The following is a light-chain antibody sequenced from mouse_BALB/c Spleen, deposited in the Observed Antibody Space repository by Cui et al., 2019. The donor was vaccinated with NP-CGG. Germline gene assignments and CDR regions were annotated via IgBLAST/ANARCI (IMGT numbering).Light chain of an antibody. J-gene: IGLJ1*01. CDR3: ALWYSNHWV. Sequence: QPVVTQESALTTSPGETVTLTCRSSTGAVTTSNYANWVQEKPDHLFTGLIGGTNNRAPGVPARFSGSLIGDEAALTITGAQTEDEAIYFCALWYSNHWVFGGGTKVTVL. V-gene: IGLV1*01. CDR2: GTN. CDR1: TGAVTTSNY.